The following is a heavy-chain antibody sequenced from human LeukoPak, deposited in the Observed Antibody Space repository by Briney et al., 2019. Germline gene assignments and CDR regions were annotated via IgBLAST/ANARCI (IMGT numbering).Heavy chain of an antibody. Sequence: SETLSLTCTVSGGSMNDYYWSWIRQPPGKGLEWIGYMYYSGSTNYNPSLKSRVSISIDTSKNQFSLKLGSVTAADTAVYYCARDRYCVGGICYSGRFDPWDRGTLVTVSS. CDR3: ARDRYCVGGICYSGRFDP. D-gene: IGHD2-15*01. V-gene: IGHV4-59*01. CDR1: GGSMNDYY. CDR2: MYYSGST. J-gene: IGHJ5*02.